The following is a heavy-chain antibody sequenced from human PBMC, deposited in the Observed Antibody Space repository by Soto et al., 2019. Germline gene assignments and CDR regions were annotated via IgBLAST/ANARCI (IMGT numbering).Heavy chain of an antibody. CDR3: LRVVEGATRHTDFDS. CDR2: VYYSGGA. Sequence: SETLSLTCDVSGGSIDNSRSFWGWIRQPPGKGLEFIGSVYYSGGAYYNPSLKSRVTVSVDTSKNQLSLRVNSVTAADTAVYYCLRVVEGATRHTDFDSWGQGILVTVSS. CDR1: GGSIDNSRSF. J-gene: IGHJ4*02. V-gene: IGHV4-39*01. D-gene: IGHD3-22*01.